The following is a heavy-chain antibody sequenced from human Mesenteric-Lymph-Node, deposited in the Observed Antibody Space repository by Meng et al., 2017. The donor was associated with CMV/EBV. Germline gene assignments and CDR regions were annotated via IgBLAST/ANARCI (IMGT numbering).Heavy chain of an antibody. CDR3: ARDRSPFCSGKICYAPFDY. CDR2: ISYDGNNK. V-gene: IGHV3-30-3*01. CDR1: GFTFSSYA. D-gene: IGHD2-15*01. J-gene: IGHJ4*02. Sequence: GESLKISCAASGFTFSSYAMHWVRQAPGKGLEWVAVISYDGNNKYYGDSVKGRFTISRDSSKNTLFLQINSLSAEDTAVYYCARDRSPFCSGKICYAPFDYWGQGTLVTVSS.